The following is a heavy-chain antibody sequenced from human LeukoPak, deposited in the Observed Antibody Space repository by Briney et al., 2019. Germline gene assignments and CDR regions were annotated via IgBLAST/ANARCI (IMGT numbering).Heavy chain of an antibody. D-gene: IGHD2-15*01. V-gene: IGHV4-34*01. Sequence: SETLSITCAVYGGSFSGYYWSWIRQPPGKGLDWIGEINHSGSPNYNPSLKSRVTISVDTSKNQFSLKLSSVTAADTAVYYCARRPRYRSGGSCLSLFDYWGQGTLVTVSS. CDR3: ARRPRYRSGGSCLSLFDY. CDR2: INHSGSP. J-gene: IGHJ4*02. CDR1: GGSFSGYY.